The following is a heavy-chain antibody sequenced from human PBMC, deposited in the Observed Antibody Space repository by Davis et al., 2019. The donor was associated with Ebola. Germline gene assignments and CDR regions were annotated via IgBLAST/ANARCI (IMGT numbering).Heavy chain of an antibody. CDR2: ISTSSGTI. CDR1: GFTFSNYC. V-gene: IGHV3-48*04. CDR3: ARELLRVFVY. J-gene: IGHJ4*02. Sequence: GESLKISCVASGFTFSNYCMNWVRQAPGKGLEWVSYISTSSGTIYYADSVKGRFTISRDNAKNSLYLQMNSLRAEDTAVYYCARELLRVFVYWGQGTLVTVSS.